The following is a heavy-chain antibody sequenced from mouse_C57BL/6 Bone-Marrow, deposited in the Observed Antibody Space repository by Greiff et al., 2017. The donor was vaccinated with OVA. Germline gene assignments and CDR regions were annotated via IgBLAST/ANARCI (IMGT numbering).Heavy chain of an antibody. V-gene: IGHV1-9*01. CDR1: GYTFTGYW. J-gene: IGHJ1*03. CDR3: AKSYSSRVSYRCFDV. Sequence: VKLVESGAELMKPGASVKLSCKASGYTFTGYWIEWVKQRPGHGLEWIGEIFPGSGSTNYNEKFKGKATLTVDTSSNTAYMQLSNLTTGDSAIYDGAKSYSSRVSYRCFDVWGTGTTVTVSS. D-gene: IGHD1-3*01. CDR2: IFPGSGST.